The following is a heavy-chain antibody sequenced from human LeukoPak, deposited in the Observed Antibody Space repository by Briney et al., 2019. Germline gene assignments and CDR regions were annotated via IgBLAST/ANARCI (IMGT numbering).Heavy chain of an antibody. CDR3: ARNSSGWSFDY. Sequence: SETLSLTCTVSGDSISSGSYYWGWIRQSPGKDLEWIGSIYHSGSTHYNPSLKSRVTISVDTSKKQFSLKLSSVTAADTAVYYCARNSSGWSFDYWGQGTLVTVSS. J-gene: IGHJ4*01. CDR1: GDSISSGSYY. CDR2: IYHSGST. V-gene: IGHV4-39*01. D-gene: IGHD6-19*01.